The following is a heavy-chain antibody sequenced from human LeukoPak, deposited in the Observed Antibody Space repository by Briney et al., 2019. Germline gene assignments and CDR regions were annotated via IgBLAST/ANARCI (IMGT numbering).Heavy chain of an antibody. D-gene: IGHD3-10*01. V-gene: IGHV4-34*01. CDR1: GGSFSGYY. J-gene: IGHJ4*02. CDR2: INHSGST. CDR3: ARDTYYYGSGSSANNFDY. Sequence: SETLSLTCAVYGGSFSGYYWSWIRQPPGKGLEWIGEINHSGSTNYNPSLKSRVSISVDTSKNQFSLKLNSVTAADTAVYYCARDTYYYGSGSSANNFDYWGQGTLVTVSS.